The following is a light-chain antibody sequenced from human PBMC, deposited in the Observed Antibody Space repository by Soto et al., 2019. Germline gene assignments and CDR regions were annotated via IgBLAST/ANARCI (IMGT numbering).Light chain of an antibody. CDR3: QQSYSTPVD. Sequence: DIQMTQSPSSLSASVGGRVTITCRASQSISSYLNWYQHKPGKAPRLLIYAASSLQSGVPSRFSGSGSGTDFTLTISSLQPEDSAAYYCQQSYSTPVDFGQGTKLEIK. CDR2: AAS. V-gene: IGKV1-39*01. CDR1: QSISSY. J-gene: IGKJ2*01.